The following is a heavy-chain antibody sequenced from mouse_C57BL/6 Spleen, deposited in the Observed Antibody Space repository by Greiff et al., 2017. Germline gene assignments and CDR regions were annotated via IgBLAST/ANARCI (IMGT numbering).Heavy chain of an antibody. Sequence: QVQLQQPGAELVMPGASVKLSCKASGYTFTSYWMHWVKQRPGQGLEWIGEIDPSDSYTNYNQKFKGKSTLTVDKSSSTAYMQLSSLTSEDSAVYDCARKWIYSFDYWGQGTTLTVSS. V-gene: IGHV1-69*01. CDR1: GYTFTSYW. CDR3: ARKWIYSFDY. CDR2: IDPSDSYT. J-gene: IGHJ2*01.